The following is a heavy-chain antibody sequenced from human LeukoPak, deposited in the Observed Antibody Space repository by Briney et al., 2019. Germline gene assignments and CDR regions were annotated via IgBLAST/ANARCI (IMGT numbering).Heavy chain of an antibody. CDR1: GYTFTSYG. CDR3: ARVGGSGSQPDP. V-gene: IGHV1-18*01. Sequence: ASVKASCKASGYTFTSYGISWVRQAPGQGLEWMGWISAYNGNTDYAQKLQGRVTMTTDTSTSTAYMELSSLRSEDTAVYYCARVGGSGSQPDPWGQGTLVTVSS. D-gene: IGHD3-10*01. J-gene: IGHJ5*02. CDR2: ISAYNGNT.